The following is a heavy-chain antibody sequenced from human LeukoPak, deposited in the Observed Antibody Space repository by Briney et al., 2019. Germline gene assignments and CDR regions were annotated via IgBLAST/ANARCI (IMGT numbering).Heavy chain of an antibody. D-gene: IGHD4-17*01. CDR2: IYSGGST. CDR1: GFTVSSNY. Sequence: GGSLRLSCAASGFTVSSNYMSWVRQAPGKGLEWVSVIYSGGSTYFADSVKGRFTISRDNSKNTLYLQMNSLRAEDTAVYYCARVSTVTSSPRYFDLWGRGTLVTVSS. CDR3: ARVSTVTSSPRYFDL. V-gene: IGHV3-53*01. J-gene: IGHJ2*01.